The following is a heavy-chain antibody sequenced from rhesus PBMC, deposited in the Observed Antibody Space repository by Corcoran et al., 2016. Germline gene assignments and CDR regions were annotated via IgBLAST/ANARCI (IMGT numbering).Heavy chain of an antibody. CDR1: GFTFSSYW. CDR3: ARNDYYGLDS. CDR2: INSGGGST. V-gene: IGHV3S42*01. J-gene: IGHJ6*01. D-gene: IGHD1-14*01. Sequence: EVQLVESGGGLAKPGGSLRLSCAASGFTFSSYWMYWVRQTPGKGLEGISAINSGGGSTNYADSVKGRFTNSRDNSKNTLSLQMNSLRAEDTAVYYCARNDYYGLDSWGQGVVVTVSS.